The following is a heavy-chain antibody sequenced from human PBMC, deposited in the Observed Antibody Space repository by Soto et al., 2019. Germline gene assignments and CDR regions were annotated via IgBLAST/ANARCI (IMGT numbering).Heavy chain of an antibody. V-gene: IGHV3-7*05. CDR2: IRQDGSET. CDR1: GFTFSTYW. J-gene: IGHJ6*02. CDR3: ARHRMVEPAAIEYYYYYGLDV. Sequence: PGGSLRLSCVASGFTFSTYWMSWVRQGPGKGLEWVANIRQDGSETYYVDSVKGRFTISRDNAKNSLYLQMNSLRAEDTAVYYCARHRMVEPAAIEYYYYYGLDVWGQGTMVTSP. D-gene: IGHD2-2*01.